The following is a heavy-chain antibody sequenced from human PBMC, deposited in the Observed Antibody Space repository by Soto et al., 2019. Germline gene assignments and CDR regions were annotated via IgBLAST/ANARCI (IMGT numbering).Heavy chain of an antibody. CDR1: GYTFTSYY. CDR3: ARAMSIAAAGPAPDY. V-gene: IGHV1-46*01. D-gene: IGHD6-13*01. CDR2: INPSGGST. Sequence: ASVKVSCKASGYTFTSYYMHWVRQAPGQGLEWMGIINPSGGSTSYAQKFQGRVTMTRDTSTSTVYMELSSLRSEDTAVYYCARAMSIAAAGPAPDYWGQGTLVTVSS. J-gene: IGHJ4*02.